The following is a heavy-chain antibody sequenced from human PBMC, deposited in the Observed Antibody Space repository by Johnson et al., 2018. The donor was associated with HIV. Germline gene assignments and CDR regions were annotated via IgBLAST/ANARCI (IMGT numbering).Heavy chain of an antibody. Sequence: VQLVESGGGLVQPGGSLRLSCAASGLTVRSNYMSWVRQAPGKGLEWVSLIYSGGSTYSADSVKGRFTISRDNSKNTLYLQMNSLRGEDTAVYYCARDNVFIGAPNERAFDIWGQGTMVTVSS. D-gene: IGHD1-26*01. CDR3: ARDNVFIGAPNERAFDI. CDR2: IYSGGST. CDR1: GLTVRSNY. V-gene: IGHV3-66*02. J-gene: IGHJ3*02.